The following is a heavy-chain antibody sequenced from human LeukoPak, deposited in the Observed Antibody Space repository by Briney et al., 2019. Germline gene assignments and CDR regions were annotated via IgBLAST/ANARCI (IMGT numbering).Heavy chain of an antibody. D-gene: IGHD6-13*01. J-gene: IGHJ6*03. CDR3: ARVGEQQLGIYYYYYYMDV. CDR1: GYTFTSYG. CDR2: ISAYNGNT. V-gene: IGHV1-18*01. Sequence: ASVKVSCKASGYTFTSYGISWVRQAPGQGLEWMGWISAYNGNTNYAQKLQGRVTMTTDTSTSTAYMELRSLRSDDTAVYYCARVGEQQLGIYYYYYYMDVWGKGTTVTVSS.